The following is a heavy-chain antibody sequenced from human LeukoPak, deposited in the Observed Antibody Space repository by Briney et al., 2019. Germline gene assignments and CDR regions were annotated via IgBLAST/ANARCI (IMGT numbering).Heavy chain of an antibody. CDR2: VYYTGST. J-gene: IGHJ4*02. CDR1: GGSVSSYY. V-gene: IGHV4-59*08. D-gene: IGHD6-6*01. CDR3: ARHYAYSSSSYFDY. Sequence: SETLSLTCSVSGGSVSSYYWSWFRQPPGKGLEWIGYVYYTGSTNYNPSLKSRVTMFEDKSKNQFSLRLYSVTVADTAVYYCARHYAYSSSSYFDYWGQGSLVTVSS.